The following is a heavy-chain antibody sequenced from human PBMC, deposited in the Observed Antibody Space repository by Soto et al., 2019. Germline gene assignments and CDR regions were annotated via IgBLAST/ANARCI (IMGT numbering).Heavy chain of an antibody. J-gene: IGHJ4*02. D-gene: IGHD3-22*01. V-gene: IGHV3-23*01. CDR2: ISGSGGST. Sequence: GGSLRLSCAASGFTFSSYAMSWVRQAPGKGLEWVSAISGSGGSTYYADSVKGRFTISRDNSKNTPYLQMNSLRAEDTAVYYCAKEGDYYDSSGDGGDYWGQGTLVSVSS. CDR3: AKEGDYYDSSGDGGDY. CDR1: GFTFSSYA.